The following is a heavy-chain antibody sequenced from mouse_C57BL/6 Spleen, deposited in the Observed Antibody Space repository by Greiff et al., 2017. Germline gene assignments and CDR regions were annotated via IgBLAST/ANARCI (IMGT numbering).Heavy chain of an antibody. CDR1: GFTFSSYA. CDR3: ARDHFGSSAWFAY. V-gene: IGHV5-4*01. D-gene: IGHD1-1*01. Sequence: EVKLVESGGGLVKPGGSLKLSCAASGFTFSSYAMSWVRQTPEKRLEWVATISDGGSYTYYPDNVKGRFTISRDNAKNNLYLQMSHLKSEDTAMYYCARDHFGSSAWFAYWGQGTLVTVSA. CDR2: ISDGGSYT. J-gene: IGHJ3*01.